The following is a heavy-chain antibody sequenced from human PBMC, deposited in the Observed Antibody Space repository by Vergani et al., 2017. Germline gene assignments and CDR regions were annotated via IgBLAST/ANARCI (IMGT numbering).Heavy chain of an antibody. Sequence: QVQLQESGPGLVKTSETLSLTCSASGAPISYWCWSWLRQPAGKGLEWIGRLCPSGSTNYKPSLKSRVTMSIDTSKNQFSLKLTSVTAADTAVYYCATGAGPFDIWSQGTLVTVSS. CDR1: GAPISYWC. CDR2: LCPSGST. D-gene: IGHD7-27*01. J-gene: IGHJ4*02. CDR3: ATGAGPFDI. V-gene: IGHV4-4*07.